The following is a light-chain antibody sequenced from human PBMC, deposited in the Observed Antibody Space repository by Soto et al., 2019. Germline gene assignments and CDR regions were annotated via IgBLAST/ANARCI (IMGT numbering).Light chain of an antibody. CDR2: GAS. Sequence: EIVVTQSPGTLSLSPGERATLACRVSESVTTSYLAWYQQKPGQAPRLLIYGASSRATGIPVRFSGSGSGTDFTLSISRLEPEDSAVYYCQQYGSSPWTFGQGTKVEIK. V-gene: IGKV3-20*01. CDR3: QQYGSSPWT. J-gene: IGKJ1*01. CDR1: ESVTTSY.